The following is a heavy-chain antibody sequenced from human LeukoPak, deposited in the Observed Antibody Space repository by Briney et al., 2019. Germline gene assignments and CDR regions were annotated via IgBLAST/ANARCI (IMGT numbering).Heavy chain of an antibody. D-gene: IGHD4-17*01. CDR3: ARAKSKRGSYGDRFDY. J-gene: IGHJ4*02. Sequence: SETLSLTCAVYGGSFSGYYWSWIRQPPGKGLEWIWEINHSGSTNYNPPLKSRVTISVDTSKNQFSLKLSSVTAADTAVYYCARAKSKRGSYGDRFDYWGQGTLVTVSS. CDR1: GGSFSGYY. V-gene: IGHV4-34*01. CDR2: INHSGST.